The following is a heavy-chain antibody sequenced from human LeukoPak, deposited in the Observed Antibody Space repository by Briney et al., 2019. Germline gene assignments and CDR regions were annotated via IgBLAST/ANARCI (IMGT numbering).Heavy chain of an antibody. CDR3: ARSDYYDSSGYDS. J-gene: IGHJ5*01. CDR1: GYTFATYL. D-gene: IGHD3-22*01. Sequence: ASVKVSCKASGYTFATYLISWVRQAPGQGLEWMGRISAQSGNTNYAQNVQGRASLATDAATGTAYMELRSLRFDDTAIYYCARSDYYDSSGYDSWGQGILVTVSS. CDR2: ISAQSGNT. V-gene: IGHV1-18*04.